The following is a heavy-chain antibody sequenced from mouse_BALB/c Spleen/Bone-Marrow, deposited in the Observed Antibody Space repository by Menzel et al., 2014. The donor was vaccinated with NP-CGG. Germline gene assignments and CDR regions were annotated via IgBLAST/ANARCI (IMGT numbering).Heavy chain of an antibody. J-gene: IGHJ3*01. CDR2: IYPGDGST. CDR3: ARSGDSSGYGFAY. Sequence: QVQLKHSGPELAKPGALVKISCKASGYTFXSYDINWVKQRPGQGLEWIGWIYPGDGSTKYNEKFKGKATLTADKSSSTAYMQLSSLTSENSAVYFCARSGDSSGYGFAYWGQGTLVTVSA. V-gene: IGHV1S56*01. CDR1: GYTFXSYD. D-gene: IGHD3-2*01.